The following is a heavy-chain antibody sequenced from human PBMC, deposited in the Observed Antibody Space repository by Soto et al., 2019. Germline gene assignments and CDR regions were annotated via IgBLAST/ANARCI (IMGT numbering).Heavy chain of an antibody. CDR2: IYYSGST. CDR3: ARGPRNLNHVGY. Sequence: SETLSLTCTVSGGSISSGGYYWSWIRQHPGKGLEWIGYIYYSGSTYYNPSLKSRVTISVDTSKNQFSLKLSSVTAADTAVYYCARGPRNLNHVGYWGQGTLVTVSS. CDR1: GGSISSGGYY. V-gene: IGHV4-31*03. J-gene: IGHJ4*02.